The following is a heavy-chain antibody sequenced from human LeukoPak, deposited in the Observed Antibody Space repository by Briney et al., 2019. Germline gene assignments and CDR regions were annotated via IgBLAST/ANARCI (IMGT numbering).Heavy chain of an antibody. V-gene: IGHV4-39*07. D-gene: IGHD3-10*01. CDR1: GGSVSSTHY. CDR2: IYYGGST. CDR3: ARLIWFGEFLNWFDP. J-gene: IGHJ5*02. Sequence: PSETLSLTCTVSGGSVSSTHYWGWIRQPPGKGLEWIGSIYYGGSTYYNASLRSRVTTSVDTSKNQFSLKLSSVTAADTAVYYCARLIWFGEFLNWFDPWGQGTLVTVSS.